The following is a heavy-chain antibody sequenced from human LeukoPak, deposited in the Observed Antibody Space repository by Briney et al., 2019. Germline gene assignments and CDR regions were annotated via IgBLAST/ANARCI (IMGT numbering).Heavy chain of an antibody. J-gene: IGHJ4*02. V-gene: IGHV4-59*11. CDR1: GGSISSHY. CDR3: ARGSSSSPFDY. Sequence: SETLSLTCTVSGGSISSHYWSWIRQPPGKGLEWIGYIYYSGSTNYNPSLKSRVTISVDTSKNQFSLKLSSVTAADTAVYYCARGSSSSPFDYWGQGTLVTVSS. D-gene: IGHD6-6*01. CDR2: IYYSGST.